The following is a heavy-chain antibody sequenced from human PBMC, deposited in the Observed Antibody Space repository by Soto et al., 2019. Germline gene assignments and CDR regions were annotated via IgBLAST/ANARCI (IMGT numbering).Heavy chain of an antibody. CDR1: GYTLTSYT. V-gene: IGHV1-3*01. Sequence: ASVKVSCKASGYTLTSYTIHWVRQAPGQRLEWMGWIYGGNGNTGYSQMFQDRVIITRDTTANTAYMELSSLIPEDTAIYYCARARGYSDSPHEFDSWDQGTQVTVSS. CDR3: ARARGYSDSPHEFDS. CDR2: IYGGNGNT. J-gene: IGHJ4*02. D-gene: IGHD3-22*01.